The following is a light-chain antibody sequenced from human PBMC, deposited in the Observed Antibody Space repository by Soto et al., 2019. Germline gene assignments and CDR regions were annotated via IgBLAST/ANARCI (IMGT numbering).Light chain of an antibody. V-gene: IGKV1-16*01. CDR2: DIS. CDR3: QQYDTSPYT. CDR1: QGMYNY. J-gene: IGKJ3*01. Sequence: DIQMTQSPSSLSASIGDRVTITCRASQGMYNYLAWFQQKPGKAPKSLIFDISTLLTGVPSRFSGSGYGTHFTLTISSLQPEDFATYYCQQYDTSPYTFGPGTKVTI.